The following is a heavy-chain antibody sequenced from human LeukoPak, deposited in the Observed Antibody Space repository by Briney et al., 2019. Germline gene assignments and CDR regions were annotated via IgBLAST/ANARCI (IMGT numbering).Heavy chain of an antibody. Sequence: HSGGSLRLSCAASGFTFSNYWMSWVRQAPGKGLEGVAHINQDGSEEHYMDSVKARFIISRDNAKNSLSLQMDSLRAEDTAVYYCVRDGGVSGYDLLDYWGQGTLVTVSS. CDR1: GFTFSNYW. V-gene: IGHV3-7*01. D-gene: IGHD5-12*01. CDR3: VRDGGVSGYDLLDY. J-gene: IGHJ4*02. CDR2: INQDGSEE.